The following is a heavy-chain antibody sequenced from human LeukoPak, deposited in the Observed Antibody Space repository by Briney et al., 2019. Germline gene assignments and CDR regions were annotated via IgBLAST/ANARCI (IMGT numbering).Heavy chain of an antibody. CDR1: GYTFTGYY. CDR2: INPNSGGA. J-gene: IGHJ3*02. D-gene: IGHD4-17*01. CDR3: ARARAPVTRISSFDI. V-gene: IGHV1-2*02. Sequence: GASVKVSCKASGYTFTGYYMHWVRQAPGQGLEWMGWINPNSGGANYAQKFQGRLAMTRGTSISAAYMELSRLRSDDTAVYYCARARAPVTRISSFDIWGQGTMVTVSS.